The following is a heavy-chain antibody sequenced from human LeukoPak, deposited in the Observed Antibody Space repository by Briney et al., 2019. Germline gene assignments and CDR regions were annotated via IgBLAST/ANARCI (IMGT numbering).Heavy chain of an antibody. Sequence: GGSLRLSCAASGFTFSSYAMSWVRQAPGKGLEWVSAISGSGGSTYYADSVKGRFTISRDNSKNTLYLQMNSLRAEDTAVYYCAKGTRKRSYDGSGSYQYYFDHWGQGTLATVSS. V-gene: IGHV3-23*01. D-gene: IGHD3-10*01. CDR1: GFTFSSYA. CDR3: AKGTRKRSYDGSGSYQYYFDH. CDR2: ISGSGGST. J-gene: IGHJ4*02.